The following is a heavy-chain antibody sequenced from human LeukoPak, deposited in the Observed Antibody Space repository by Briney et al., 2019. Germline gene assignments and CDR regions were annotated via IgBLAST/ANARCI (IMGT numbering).Heavy chain of an antibody. J-gene: IGHJ4*02. V-gene: IGHV4-59*01. Sequence: TSETLSLTCTVSGGSISSYYWSWIRQPPGKGLEWIGYIYYSGCTNYNPSLKSRVTISVDTSKNQFSLKLSSVTAADTAVYYCARGGTYYDSSGYWDFDYWGQGTLVTVP. CDR1: GGSISSYY. CDR2: IYYSGCT. D-gene: IGHD3-22*01. CDR3: ARGGTYYDSSGYWDFDY.